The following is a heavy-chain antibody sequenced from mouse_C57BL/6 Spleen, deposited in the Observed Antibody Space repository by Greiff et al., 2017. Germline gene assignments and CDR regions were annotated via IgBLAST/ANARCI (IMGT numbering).Heavy chain of an antibody. V-gene: IGHV1-72*01. J-gene: IGHJ4*01. CDR3: ARGYAMDY. Sequence: QVQLQQPGAELVKPGASVKLSCKASGYTFTSYWMRWVKQRPGRGLEWIGGIDPNSGGTKYNEKFKGKATLTVDKPSSTAYMQLSSLTSEYSAVYYFARGYAMDYWGQGTSVTVSS. CDR1: GYTFTSYW. CDR2: IDPNSGGT.